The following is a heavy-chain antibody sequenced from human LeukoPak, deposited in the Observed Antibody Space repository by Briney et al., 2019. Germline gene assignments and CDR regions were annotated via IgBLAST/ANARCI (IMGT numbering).Heavy chain of an antibody. J-gene: IGHJ4*02. CDR2: ISGSGGST. Sequence: GGSLRLSCAASGFSFNTYAMSWVRQAPGKGLEWVSAISGSGGSTYYADSVKGRFTISRDNSKNTLYLQMNSLRAEDTAVYYCAKAIEWELLLDYFDYWGQGTLVTVSS. V-gene: IGHV3-23*01. CDR3: AKAIEWELLLDYFDY. CDR1: GFSFNTYA. D-gene: IGHD1-26*01.